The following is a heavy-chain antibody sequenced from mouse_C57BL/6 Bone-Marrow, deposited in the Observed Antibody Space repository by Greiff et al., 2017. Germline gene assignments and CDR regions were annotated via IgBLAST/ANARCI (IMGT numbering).Heavy chain of an antibody. D-gene: IGHD2-4*01. CDR1: GYTFTSYW. V-gene: IGHV1-55*01. Sequence: VQLQQPGAELVKPGASVKMSCKASGYTFTSYWITWVKQRPGQGLAWIGDIYPGSGSTTYNEKFKSKATLTVDTSSSTAYMQRSSRTSEDSAVYDCARQDDYDYWGQGTTRTVSS. CDR3: ARQDDYDY. CDR2: IYPGSGST. J-gene: IGHJ2*01.